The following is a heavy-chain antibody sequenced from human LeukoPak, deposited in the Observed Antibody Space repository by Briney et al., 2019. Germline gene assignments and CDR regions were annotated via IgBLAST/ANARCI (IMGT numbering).Heavy chain of an antibody. CDR1: GGTFSSYA. CDR3: ARDRLFGYYYMDV. Sequence: SVKVSCKASGGTFSSYAISWVRQAPGQGREGMGGIIPIFGTANYAQKFQGRVTITTDESTSTAYMELSSLRSEDTAVYYCARDRLFGYYYMDVWGKGTTVTVSS. D-gene: IGHD3-16*01. V-gene: IGHV1-69*05. CDR2: IIPIFGTA. J-gene: IGHJ6*03.